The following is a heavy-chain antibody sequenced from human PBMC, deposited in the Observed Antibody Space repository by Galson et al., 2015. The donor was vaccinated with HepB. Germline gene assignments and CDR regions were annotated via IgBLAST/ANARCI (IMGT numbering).Heavy chain of an antibody. CDR2: INTNTGNP. J-gene: IGHJ5*02. V-gene: IGHV7-4-1*02. CDR1: GYTFTSYA. CDR3: ARDKGCSSTSCYAGWFDP. Sequence: SVKVSCKASGYTFTSYAMNWVRQAPGQGLEWMGWINTNTGNPTYAQGFTGRFVFSLDTSVSTAYLQISSLKAEDTAVYYCARDKGCSSTSCYAGWFDPWGQGTLVTVSS. D-gene: IGHD2-2*01.